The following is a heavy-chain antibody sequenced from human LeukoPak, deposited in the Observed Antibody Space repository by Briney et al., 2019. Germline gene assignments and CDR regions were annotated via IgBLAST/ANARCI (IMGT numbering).Heavy chain of an antibody. J-gene: IGHJ4*02. CDR1: GFTFSDYS. V-gene: IGHV3-74*01. CDR2: INSDESST. CDR3: AGGRYSSVWY. Sequence: GGSLRLSCAASGFTFSDYSMHWVRQAPGKGLVWVSRINSDESSTTYADSVKGRFTISRDTAKNTLYLQMNSLRAEDTAVYYCAGGRYSSVWYWGQGTLVTVSS. D-gene: IGHD6-19*01.